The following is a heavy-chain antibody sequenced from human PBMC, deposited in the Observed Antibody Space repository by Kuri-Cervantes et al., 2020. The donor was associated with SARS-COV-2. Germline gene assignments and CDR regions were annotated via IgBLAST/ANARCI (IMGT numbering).Heavy chain of an antibody. J-gene: IGHJ4*02. Sequence: GSLRLSCTVSGGSISSYYWSWIRQPPGKGLEWIGYIYYSGSTNYNPSLKSRVTISVDRSKNQFSLKLSSVTAADTAVYYCVRASMVRGVIFGYWGQGTLVTVSS. D-gene: IGHD3-10*01. CDR1: GGSISSYY. CDR3: VRASMVRGVIFGY. V-gene: IGHV4-59*12. CDR2: IYYSGST.